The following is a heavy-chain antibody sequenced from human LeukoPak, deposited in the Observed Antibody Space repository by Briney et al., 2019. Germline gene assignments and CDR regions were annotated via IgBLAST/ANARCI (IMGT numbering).Heavy chain of an antibody. V-gene: IGHV3-48*03. CDR2: ISSSGSTI. D-gene: IGHD4-17*01. CDR1: GFTFSSYE. CDR3: ARDQNPVPFDY. J-gene: IGHJ4*02. Sequence: GGSLRLSCAASGFTFSSYEMNWVRQAPGKGLEWVSYISSSGSTIYYADSVKGRFTISRDNAKNSLYLQMNSLRAEDTAVYYCARDQNPVPFDYWGQGTLVTVSS.